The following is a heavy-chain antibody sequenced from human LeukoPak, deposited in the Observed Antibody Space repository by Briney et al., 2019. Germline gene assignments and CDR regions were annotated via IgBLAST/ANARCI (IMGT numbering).Heavy chain of an antibody. D-gene: IGHD3-10*01. J-gene: IGHJ4*02. V-gene: IGHV1-2*02. CDR1: GYTFTCYY. CDR3: ARAPSSFGEYYPY. Sequence: ASVKFSCKASGYTFTCYYMHWVRQAPGQGLEWMGWVNPNSGGTHYAQKCQCRDTMTRDTSISTAYMELSRLRSDDTAVYYCARAPSSFGEYYPYWGQGALVTVSS. CDR2: VNPNSGGT.